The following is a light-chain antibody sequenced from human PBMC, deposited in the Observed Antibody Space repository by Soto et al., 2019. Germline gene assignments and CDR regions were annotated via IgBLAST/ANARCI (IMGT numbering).Light chain of an antibody. V-gene: IGKV3-20*01. CDR1: QSVSSSY. CDR3: QQHGSSSLT. J-gene: IGKJ4*01. Sequence: EIVLTQSPGTLSLSPGEGATLSCRASQSVSSSYLAWYQQKPGQAPRLLIYGASSRATGIPDRFSGSGSGTDFTLTISRLEPEDFAVYYCQQHGSSSLTFGGGNKL. CDR2: GAS.